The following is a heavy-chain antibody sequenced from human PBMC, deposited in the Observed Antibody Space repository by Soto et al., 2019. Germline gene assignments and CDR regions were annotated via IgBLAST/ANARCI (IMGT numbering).Heavy chain of an antibody. V-gene: IGHV4-30-4*01. CDR3: ARNDYDYVWESPGGDAFDI. CDR1: GGSISSGDYY. CDR2: IFNTGST. Sequence: SETLSLTCTVSGGSISSGDYYWNWIRQPPGKGLEWIGFIFNTGSTYYNPSLKRRLTISVDMSKNQFSLRLTSVTAADTAVYYCARNDYDYVWESPGGDAFDIWGQGTMVTVSS. D-gene: IGHD3-16*01. J-gene: IGHJ3*02.